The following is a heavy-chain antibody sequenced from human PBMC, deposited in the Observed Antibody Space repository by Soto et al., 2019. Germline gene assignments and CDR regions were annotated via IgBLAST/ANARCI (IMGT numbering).Heavy chain of an antibody. J-gene: IGHJ4*02. Sequence: GGSLRLSCAASGFTVSSNYMSWVRQAPGKGLEWVSVIYSGGSTYYADSVKGRFTISRDNSKNTLYLQMNSLRAEDTSIFSCAKSHPSSWAYFDYWGQGTLVTVSS. CDR3: AKSHPSSWAYFDY. D-gene: IGHD6-13*01. CDR2: IYSGGST. V-gene: IGHV3-53*01. CDR1: GFTVSSNY.